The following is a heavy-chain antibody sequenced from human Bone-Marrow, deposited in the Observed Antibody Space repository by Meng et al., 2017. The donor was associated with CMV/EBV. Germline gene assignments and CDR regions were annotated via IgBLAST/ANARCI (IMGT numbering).Heavy chain of an antibody. Sequence: SVKVSCKASGYTFTSYAISWVRQAPGQGLEWMGGIIPIFGTANYAQKFQGRVTITTDESTSTAYMELSSLRSEDTAVYYCAKTGPVFWSGYYPLTYGMDVWGQGTTVTVSS. CDR1: GYTFTSYA. CDR2: IIPIFGTA. D-gene: IGHD3-3*01. V-gene: IGHV1-69*05. CDR3: AKTGPVFWSGYYPLTYGMDV. J-gene: IGHJ6*02.